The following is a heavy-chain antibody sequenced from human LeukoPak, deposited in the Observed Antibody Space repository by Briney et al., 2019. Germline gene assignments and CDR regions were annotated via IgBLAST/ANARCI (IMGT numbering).Heavy chain of an antibody. J-gene: IGHJ4*02. CDR3: ARVVWELRGYYFDY. CDR1: GFTVSSNY. D-gene: IGHD1-26*01. Sequence: TGGSLRLSCAAAGFTVSSNYMSWDRQVQEKGLGWVSVIYSGGSTYYADSVKGRFTISRDNSKNTLYLQMNSLRAEDTAVYYCARVVWELRGYYFDYWGQGTLVTVSS. V-gene: IGHV3-66*01. CDR2: IYSGGST.